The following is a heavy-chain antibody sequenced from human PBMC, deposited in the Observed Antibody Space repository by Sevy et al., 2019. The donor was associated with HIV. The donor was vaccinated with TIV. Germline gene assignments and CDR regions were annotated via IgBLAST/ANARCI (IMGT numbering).Heavy chain of an antibody. CDR1: GFTFGDYA. CDR2: IRRRAFGGTI. J-gene: IGHJ4*02. V-gene: IGHV3-49*03. D-gene: IGHD3-22*01. CDR3: TRAEQYEYDSTSYYDYFDY. Sequence: GGSLRLSCTASGFTFGDYAVGWFRQAPGKGLEWVSFIRRRAFGGTIEYAASVKGRFTISKDYSQSTAYLQMNSLKTEDTAVYYCTRAEQYEYDSTSYYDYFDYWGQGTLVTVSS.